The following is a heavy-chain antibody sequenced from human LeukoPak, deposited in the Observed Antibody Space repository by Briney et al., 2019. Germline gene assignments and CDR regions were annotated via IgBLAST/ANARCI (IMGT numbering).Heavy chain of an antibody. D-gene: IGHD4-17*01. J-gene: IGHJ3*02. CDR3: ATDYGDYRVDAFDI. CDR2: IYYSGST. Sequence: SETLSLTCTVSGGSISSSSYYWGWIRQPPGKGLEWIGSIYYSGSTYYNPSLKSRVTISVDTSKNQFSLKLSSVTAADTAVYYCATDYGDYRVDAFDIWGQGTMVTVSS. V-gene: IGHV4-39*02. CDR1: GGSISSSSYY.